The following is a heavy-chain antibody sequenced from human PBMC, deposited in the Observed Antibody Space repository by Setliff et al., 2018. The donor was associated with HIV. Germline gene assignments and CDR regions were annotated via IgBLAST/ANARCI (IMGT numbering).Heavy chain of an antibody. J-gene: IGHJ6*04. CDR2: IGTNNGNT. CDR3: AREGLWFGDRGFYMDV. Sequence: ASVKVSCKASGYTFTAYYIHWVRQAPGQGLEWMGWIGTNNGNTNYAQKFQGRVTMTTDTSTNTAYMELRSLTSDDTGVYYCAREGLWFGDRGFYMDVWGKGTAVTLSS. CDR1: GYTFTAYY. D-gene: IGHD3-10*01. V-gene: IGHV1-18*04.